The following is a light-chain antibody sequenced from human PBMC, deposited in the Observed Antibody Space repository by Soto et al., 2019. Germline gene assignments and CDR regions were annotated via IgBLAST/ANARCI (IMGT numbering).Light chain of an antibody. CDR1: QSVSSSY. V-gene: IGKV3-20*01. J-gene: IGKJ2*01. CDR2: GAS. CDR3: QQYGSSPPYT. Sequence: EIVLTQSPGILSLSPGERATLSCRASQSVSSSYLVWYQQKPGQAPRLIIYGASNRATGIPDRFSASGSKTDFTLTISRLEPEDFAVYYCQQYGSSPPYTVGQGTKLEIK.